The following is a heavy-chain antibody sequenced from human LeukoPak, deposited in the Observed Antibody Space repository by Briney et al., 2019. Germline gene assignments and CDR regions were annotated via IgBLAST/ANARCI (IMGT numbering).Heavy chain of an antibody. D-gene: IGHD3-9*01. Sequence: GSSVKVSCKASGYTFTSYDINWVRQATGQGLEWMGWMNPNSGNTGYAQKFQGRVTMTRNTSISTAYMELSSLRSEDTAVYYCARDYDILTGYNYYYYGMDVWGQGTTVTVSS. CDR2: MNPNSGNT. CDR1: GYTFTSYD. CDR3: ARDYDILTGYNYYYYGMDV. J-gene: IGHJ6*02. V-gene: IGHV1-8*01.